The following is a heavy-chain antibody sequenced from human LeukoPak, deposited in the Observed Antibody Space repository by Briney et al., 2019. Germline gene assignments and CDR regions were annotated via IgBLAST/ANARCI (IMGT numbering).Heavy chain of an antibody. CDR1: GFTFSSYA. J-gene: IGHJ6*02. Sequence: GGSLRLSCAASGFTFSSYAMSWVRQAPGKGLEWVSAISGSGGSTYYADSVKGRFTISRDNAKNSLYLQMNSLRAEDTAVYYCARPGKDGMDVWGQGTTVTVSS. CDR3: ARPGKDGMDV. CDR2: ISGSGGST. V-gene: IGHV3-23*01.